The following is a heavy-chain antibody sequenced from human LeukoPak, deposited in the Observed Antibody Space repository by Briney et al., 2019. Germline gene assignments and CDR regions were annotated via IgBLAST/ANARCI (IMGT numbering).Heavy chain of an antibody. V-gene: IGHV3-48*03. CDR2: ISSSGSTI. J-gene: IGHJ6*04. Sequence: GGSLRLSCAASGFTFTSYALSWVRQAPGKGLEWVSYISSSGSTIYYADSVKGRFTISRDNAKNSLYLQMNSLRAEDTAVYYCAELGITMIGGVWGKGTTVTISS. CDR3: AELGITMIGGV. CDR1: GFTFTSYA. D-gene: IGHD3-10*02.